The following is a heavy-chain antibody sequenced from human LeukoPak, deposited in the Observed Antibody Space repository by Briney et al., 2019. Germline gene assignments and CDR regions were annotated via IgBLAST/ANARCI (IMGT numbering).Heavy chain of an antibody. J-gene: IGHJ4*02. CDR2: IYYSGST. CDR1: GGSISSSSYY. V-gene: IGHV4-39*01. D-gene: IGHD1-26*01. CDR3: ARGAPFDGSYYFDY. Sequence: SETLSLTCTVSGGSISSSSYYWGWIRQPPGKGLEWSGSIYYSGSTYYNPSLKSRVTISVDTSKNQFSLKLSPVTAADTAVYYCARGAPFDGSYYFDYWGQGTLVTVSS.